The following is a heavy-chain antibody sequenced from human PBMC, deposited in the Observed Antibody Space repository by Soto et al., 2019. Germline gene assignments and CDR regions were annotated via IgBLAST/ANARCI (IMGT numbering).Heavy chain of an antibody. Sequence: QTLSLAGDISGHSVSSNSGAWNLIRQSPSRGFEWLGRTYYRSKWYNDYAVSVKSRITISPDTSKNQFSLQLNSVTPEDTAVYYCAREIAAAGTRGYYYYYGMDVWGQGTTVTVSS. CDR2: TYYRSKWYN. CDR3: AREIAAAGTRGYYYYYGMDV. CDR1: GHSVSSNSGA. D-gene: IGHD6-13*01. V-gene: IGHV6-1*01. J-gene: IGHJ6*02.